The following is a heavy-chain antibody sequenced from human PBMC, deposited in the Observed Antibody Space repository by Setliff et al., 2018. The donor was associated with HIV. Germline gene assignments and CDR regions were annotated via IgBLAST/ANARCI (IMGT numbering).Heavy chain of an antibody. V-gene: IGHV1-8*01. CDR2: MNPKSGVS. J-gene: IGHJ6*02. Sequence: GASVKVSCKPSGQSFTNYDIHWLRRASGQGLEWMGWMNPKSGVSGSALKFHYRVTMTRDTSTLTLYMELSSLTSEDTAVYYCASAKAVGGVIITGGLDVWGQGTTVTVSS. CDR1: GQSFTNYD. D-gene: IGHD3-16*02. CDR3: ASAKAVGGVIITGGLDV.